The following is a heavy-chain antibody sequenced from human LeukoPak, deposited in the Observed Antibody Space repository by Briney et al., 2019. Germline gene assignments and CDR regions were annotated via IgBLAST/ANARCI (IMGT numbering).Heavy chain of an antibody. J-gene: IGHJ4*02. CDR3: AREPGRQTQYFDY. CDR1: GYTFTSYG. V-gene: IGHV1-46*01. Sequence: ASVKVSCKASGYTFTSYGISWVRQAPGQGLEWMGIINPSGGSTSYAQKFQGRVTMTRDTSTSTVYMELSSLRSEDTAVYYCAREPGRQTQYFDYWGQGTLVTVSS. D-gene: IGHD2-8*02. CDR2: INPSGGST.